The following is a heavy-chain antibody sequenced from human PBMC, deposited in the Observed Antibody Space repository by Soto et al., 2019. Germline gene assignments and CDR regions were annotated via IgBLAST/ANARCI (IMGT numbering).Heavy chain of an antibody. V-gene: IGHV4-31*03. CDR3: ARDYGDYVYWFDP. Sequence: SETLSLTCTVSGGSISSGGYYWSWIRQHPGKGLEWIGYIYYSGSTYYNPSLKSRVTISVDTSKNQFSLKLSSVTAADTAAYYCARDYGDYVYWFDPWGQGTLVTVSS. D-gene: IGHD4-17*01. J-gene: IGHJ5*02. CDR1: GGSISSGGYY. CDR2: IYYSGST.